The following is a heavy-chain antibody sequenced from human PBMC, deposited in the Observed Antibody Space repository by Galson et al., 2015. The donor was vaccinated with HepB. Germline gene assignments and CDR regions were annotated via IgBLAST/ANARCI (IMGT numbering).Heavy chain of an antibody. CDR1: GFTFSSYG. D-gene: IGHD6-6*01. CDR2: ISYDGSNK. J-gene: IGHJ3*02. CDR3: AKLIAARDAFDI. V-gene: IGHV3-30*18. Sequence: SLRLSCAASGFTFSSYGMHWVRQAPGKGLVWVAVISYDGSNKYYADSVKGRFTISRDNSKNTLYLQMNSLRAEDTAVYYCAKLIAARDAFDIWGQGTMVTVSS.